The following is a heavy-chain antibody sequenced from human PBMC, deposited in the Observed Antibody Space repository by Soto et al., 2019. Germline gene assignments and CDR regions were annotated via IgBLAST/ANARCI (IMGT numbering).Heavy chain of an antibody. J-gene: IGHJ6*02. Sequence: ASVKVSCKPSGGTFSRSGISWVRQAPGQGLEWMGGIIPIFGTTNYAQKFQGRVTITADKSTSTAYMELSSLRSEDTAVYYCATDYKALYYYGMDVWGQGTTVTVSS. V-gene: IGHV1-69*06. D-gene: IGHD1-1*01. CDR3: ATDYKALYYYGMDV. CDR1: GGTFSRSG. CDR2: IIPIFGTT.